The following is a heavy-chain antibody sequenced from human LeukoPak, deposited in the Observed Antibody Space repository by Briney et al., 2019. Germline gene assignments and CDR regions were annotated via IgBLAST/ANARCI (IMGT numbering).Heavy chain of an antibody. Sequence: SQTLSLTCAVSGGSISSGGYSWSWIRQPPGKGLEWIGYIYHSGSTYYNPSLKSRVTISVDRSKNQFSLKLSSVTAADTAVYYCARVVGYYYDSSVYPDYWGQGTLVTVSS. D-gene: IGHD3-22*01. J-gene: IGHJ4*02. CDR1: GGSISSGGYS. V-gene: IGHV4-30-2*01. CDR3: ARVVGYYYDSSVYPDY. CDR2: IYHSGST.